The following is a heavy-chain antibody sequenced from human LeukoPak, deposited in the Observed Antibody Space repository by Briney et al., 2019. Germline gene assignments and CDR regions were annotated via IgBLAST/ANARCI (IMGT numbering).Heavy chain of an antibody. CDR1: GFTFDDYA. D-gene: IGHD6-6*01. CDR2: ISWNSGSI. CDR3: AKAKPQQLGTGWFDP. J-gene: IGHJ5*02. V-gene: IGHV3-9*01. Sequence: GRSLRLSCTASGFTFDDYAMHWVRQAPGKGLGWVSGISWNSGSIGYADSVKGRFTISRDNAKNSLYLRMNSLRAEDTALYYCAKAKPQQLGTGWFDPWGQGTLVTVSS.